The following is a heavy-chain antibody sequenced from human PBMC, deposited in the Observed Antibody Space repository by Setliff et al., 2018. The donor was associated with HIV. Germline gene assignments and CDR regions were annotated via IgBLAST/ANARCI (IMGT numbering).Heavy chain of an antibody. V-gene: IGHV4-39*01. D-gene: IGHD6-25*01. CDR3: ARQNRGAPAPFDY. J-gene: IGHJ4*02. CDR2: IDYTGKT. CDR1: GGSISSSSYY. Sequence: SETLSLTCIVSGGSISSSSYYWGWIRQPPGKGLEWIGSIDYTGKTHYNPSLKSRVTISADTSKSQFSLNLSSVTAADTAVYYCARQNRGAPAPFDYWGQGTLVTVSS.